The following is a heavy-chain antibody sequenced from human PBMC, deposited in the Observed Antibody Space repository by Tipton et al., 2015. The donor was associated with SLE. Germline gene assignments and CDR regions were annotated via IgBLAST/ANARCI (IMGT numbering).Heavy chain of an antibody. V-gene: IGHV3-53*05. J-gene: IGHJ5*02. CDR1: GFTVSTNY. CDR3: VRVGITSFRTNWLDP. Sequence: GSLRLSCVPSGFTVSTNYMTWVRQAPGKGLEWVSVIYSGGSTYYADSVKGRFTISRDNSKNTLYLQMNSLRIEDTAVYYCVRVGITSFRTNWLDPWGKGTLFTVS. CDR2: IYSGGST. D-gene: IGHD2-2*01.